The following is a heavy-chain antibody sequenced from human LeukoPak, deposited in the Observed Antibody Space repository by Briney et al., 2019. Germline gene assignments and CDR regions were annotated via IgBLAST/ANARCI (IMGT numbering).Heavy chain of an antibody. CDR2: IYTSGNT. CDR3: ARGSRNYVWGFGYYFDY. Sequence: SETLSLTCTVSGGSISSGSYCWSWIRQPAGKGLEWIGHIYTSGNTNYNPSLKSRVTISVDTSKNQFSLKLSSVTAADTAVYYCARGSRNYVWGFGYYFDYWGQGTLVTVSS. J-gene: IGHJ4*02. D-gene: IGHD3-16*01. V-gene: IGHV4-61*09. CDR1: GGSISSGSYC.